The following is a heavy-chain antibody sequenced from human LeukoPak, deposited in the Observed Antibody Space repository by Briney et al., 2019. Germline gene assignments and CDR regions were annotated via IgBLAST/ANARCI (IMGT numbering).Heavy chain of an antibody. CDR2: IYHSGSGST. J-gene: IGHJ2*01. Sequence: SETLSLTCAVYGGSFSGYYWSWIRQPPGKGLEWIGYIYHSGSGSTNYNPSLKSRVTISVDTSKNQFSLKMSSVTAADTAIYYCARDLSGSARRPWYFDLWGRGTLVTVSS. CDR3: ARDLSGSARRPWYFDL. D-gene: IGHD3-10*01. V-gene: IGHV4-59*01. CDR1: GGSFSGYY.